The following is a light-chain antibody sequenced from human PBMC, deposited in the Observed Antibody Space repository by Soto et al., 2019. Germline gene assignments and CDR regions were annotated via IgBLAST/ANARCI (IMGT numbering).Light chain of an antibody. Sequence: EIVMTQSPATLSVSPGERATLSCRASQSVGSNLAWFQQKHGQTPRLLIYGASTRATGNTARFTGSGSGTEFTLTISSLQSEDFAVYSCQQYNNWPPGFGPGTKVDIQ. V-gene: IGKV3-15*01. CDR2: GAS. J-gene: IGKJ3*01. CDR1: QSVGSN. CDR3: QQYNNWPPG.